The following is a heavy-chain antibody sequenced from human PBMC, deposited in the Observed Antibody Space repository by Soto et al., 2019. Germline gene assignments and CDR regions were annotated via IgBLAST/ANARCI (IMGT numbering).Heavy chain of an antibody. CDR1: GGSTSSGGFY. Sequence: SETLSLTCTVSGGSTSSGGFYRSWIRQHPGKDLEWIGYIYYSGTTHYNPSLKSRVSISVDTSRNQFSLKLSSATAADTAVYYCARILSWYDSSGCLDYWGQGTLVTVSS. D-gene: IGHD3-22*01. V-gene: IGHV4-31*03. CDR2: IYYSGTT. J-gene: IGHJ4*02. CDR3: ARILSWYDSSGCLDY.